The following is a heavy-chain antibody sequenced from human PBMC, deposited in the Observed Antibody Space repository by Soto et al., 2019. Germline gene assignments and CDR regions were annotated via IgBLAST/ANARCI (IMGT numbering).Heavy chain of an antibody. J-gene: IGHJ6*02. V-gene: IGHV1-69*01. CDR2: IIPISVTT. CDR3: AISQGSSTSVETNYYYYYGVDV. Sequence: QVQLVQSGAVVQKSGSSVKVSCKASGGSFSSYAISWVRQAPGHGLEWMGGIIPISVTTSYAQKLQGRVTSTADESTSTAYMEQRSLRSEDTAVYYGAISQGSSTSVETNYYYYYGVDVWGQGTTVTASS. CDR1: GGSFSSYA. D-gene: IGHD2-2*01.